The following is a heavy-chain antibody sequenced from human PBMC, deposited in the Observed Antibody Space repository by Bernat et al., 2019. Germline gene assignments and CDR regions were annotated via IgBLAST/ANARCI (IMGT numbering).Heavy chain of an antibody. CDR2: IKGGGREK. CDR1: GFTFRNYW. D-gene: IGHD3-22*01. J-gene: IGHJ4*02. V-gene: IGHV3-7*03. Sequence: ELQGVESGGGLVQPGGSLRLSCAASGFTFRNYWMSWVRQAPGKGLEWVANIKGGGREKYYVDSVRGRFTISRDNGKNSLYLQMNGLRAEDTAVYYCASLSSGNSPDYWGQGTLVTVSS. CDR3: ASLSSGNSPDY.